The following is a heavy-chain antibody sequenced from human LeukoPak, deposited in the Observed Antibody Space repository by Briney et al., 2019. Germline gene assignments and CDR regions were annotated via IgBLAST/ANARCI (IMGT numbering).Heavy chain of an antibody. D-gene: IGHD6-19*01. J-gene: IGHJ4*02. CDR3: ARGFSGYSSGWHVLDY. V-gene: IGHV1-3*01. Sequence: ASVKVSCKASGYTFTSYAMHWVRQAPGQRLEWMGWINAGNGNTKYSQKFQGRVTITRDTSASTAYMELSSLRSEDTAVYYCARGFSGYSSGWHVLDYWGQGTLVTVSS. CDR1: GYTFTSYA. CDR2: INAGNGNT.